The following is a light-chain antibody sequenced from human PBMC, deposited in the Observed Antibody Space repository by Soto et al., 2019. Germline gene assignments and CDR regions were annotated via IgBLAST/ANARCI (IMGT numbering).Light chain of an antibody. CDR1: QSVRSN. V-gene: IGKV3-15*01. CDR2: GVS. CDR3: QQYQNWPWT. Sequence: IALTQSPATLSLSPGEGATLSCRASQSVRSNLAWYQQKPGQAPRLLIFGVSTRATGLPARITGGGSGTDFTLTISSLQSEDLAVYYCQQYQNWPWTFGQGTKVEIK. J-gene: IGKJ1*01.